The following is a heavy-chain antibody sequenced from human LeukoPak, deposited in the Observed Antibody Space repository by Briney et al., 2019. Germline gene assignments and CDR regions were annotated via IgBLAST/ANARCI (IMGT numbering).Heavy chain of an antibody. V-gene: IGHV3-33*01. J-gene: IGHJ6*02. Sequence: GGSLRLSCAASGLTFSSYGMNWVRQAPGKGLEGVGVIWSDGSIKYYGDSVKGRFAISRDNSKNTLYLQVNSLRDEDTAVYYCASDTAAAAGPRAHFYYYYGMDVWGQGTTVTVSS. CDR1: GLTFSSYG. D-gene: IGHD6-25*01. CDR2: IWSDGSIK. CDR3: ASDTAAAAGPRAHFYYYYGMDV.